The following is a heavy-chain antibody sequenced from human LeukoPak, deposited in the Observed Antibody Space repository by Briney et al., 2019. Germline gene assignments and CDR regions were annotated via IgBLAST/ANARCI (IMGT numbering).Heavy chain of an antibody. D-gene: IGHD2-21*02. CDR3: AGDPDFGGDNNWIDP. CDR1: GHTVTNYY. V-gene: IGHV1-46*01. J-gene: IGHJ5*02. CDR2: INPSGDRS. Sequence: ASVKVSCKTSGHTVTNYYLHWVRQAPGQGLEWMGIINPSGDRSRSAQKFQGRVTMTRDASTSTVYMELSSLRSEDTAMYYCAGDPDFGGDNNWIDPWGQGTQVIVSS.